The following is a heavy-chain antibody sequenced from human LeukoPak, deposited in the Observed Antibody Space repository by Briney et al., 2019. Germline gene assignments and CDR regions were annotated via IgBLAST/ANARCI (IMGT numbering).Heavy chain of an antibody. J-gene: IGHJ4*02. Sequence: SVKVSCKASGYTFTGYYMHWVRQAPGQGVEWMGWINPNSGGTNYAQKFQGRVIMTRDTSISTAYMELSRLRSDDTAVYYCARDTQRPNLNYFNPWGQGTLVTVSS. D-gene: IGHD1-1*01. CDR3: ARDTQRPNLNYFNP. CDR1: GYTFTGYY. V-gene: IGHV1-2*02. CDR2: INPNSGGT.